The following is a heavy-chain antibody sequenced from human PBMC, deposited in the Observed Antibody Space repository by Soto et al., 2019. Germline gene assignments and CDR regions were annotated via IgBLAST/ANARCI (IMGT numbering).Heavy chain of an antibody. J-gene: IGHJ6*02. Sequence: ASVKVSCKASGYTFTSYGISWVRQAPGQGLEWMGWISAYNGNTNYAQKLQGRVTMTTDTSTSTAYMELRSLRSDDTAVYYCARLPAAIRGYYYYGMDVWGQGITVIFSS. CDR3: ARLPAAIRGYYYYGMDV. CDR2: ISAYNGNT. D-gene: IGHD2-2*02. CDR1: GYTFTSYG. V-gene: IGHV1-18*01.